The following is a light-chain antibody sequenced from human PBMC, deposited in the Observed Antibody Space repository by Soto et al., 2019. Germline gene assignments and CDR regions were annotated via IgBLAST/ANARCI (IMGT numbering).Light chain of an antibody. CDR3: SSYTGGNPSYV. J-gene: IGLJ1*01. Sequence: SLLNRPPSSSGSPGQSVTISCTVTSSDVGGYDYVSWYQQHPGKAPKLMIYEVTIRPSGVSDRFSGSKSGNTASLTVSGLQAEDEADYYCSSYTGGNPSYVFGTGTRV. CDR1: SSDVGGYDY. V-gene: IGLV2-8*01. CDR2: EVT.